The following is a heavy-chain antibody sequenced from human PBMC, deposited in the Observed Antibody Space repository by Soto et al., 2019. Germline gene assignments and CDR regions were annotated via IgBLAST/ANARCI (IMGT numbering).Heavy chain of an antibody. V-gene: IGHV4-59*01. Sequence: ASETLSLTCTVSGGSISSYYWSWIRQPPGKGLEWIGYIYYSGSTNYNPSLKSRVTISVDTSKNQFSLKLSSVTAADTAVYYCAREGVMVRGPHPYYYYMDVWGKGTTVTVSS. CDR3: AREGVMVRGPHPYYYYMDV. J-gene: IGHJ6*03. D-gene: IGHD3-10*01. CDR2: IYYSGST. CDR1: GGSISSYY.